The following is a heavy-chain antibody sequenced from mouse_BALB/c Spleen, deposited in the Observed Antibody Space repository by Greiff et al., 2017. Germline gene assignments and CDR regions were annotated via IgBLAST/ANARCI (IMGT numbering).Heavy chain of an antibody. Sequence: DVKLVESGGDLVKPGGSLKLSCAASGFTFSSYGMSWVRQTPDKRLEWVATISSGGSYTYYPDSVKGRFTISRDNAKNTLYLQMSSLKSEDTAMYYCARHLLWLRRYYFDYWGQGTTLTVSA. V-gene: IGHV5-6*02. J-gene: IGHJ2*01. CDR3: ARHLLWLRRYYFDY. CDR2: ISSGGSYT. CDR1: GFTFSSYG. D-gene: IGHD2-2*01.